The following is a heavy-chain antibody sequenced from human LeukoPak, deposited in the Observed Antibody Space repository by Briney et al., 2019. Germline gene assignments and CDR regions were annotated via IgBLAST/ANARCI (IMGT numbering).Heavy chain of an antibody. Sequence: GGSLRLSCAASGFTFSSSGMHWVRQAPRKGLEWVAVIWYDGSDKYSADSVKGRFTISRDNSKNTLSLQMNSLRAEDTAVYYCASAPYGSGTFLDYWGQGTLVTVSS. D-gene: IGHD3-10*01. CDR2: IWYDGSDK. V-gene: IGHV3-33*01. J-gene: IGHJ4*02. CDR1: GFTFSSSG. CDR3: ASAPYGSGTFLDY.